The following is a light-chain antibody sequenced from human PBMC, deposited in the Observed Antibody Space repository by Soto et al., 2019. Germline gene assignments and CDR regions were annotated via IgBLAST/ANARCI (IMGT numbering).Light chain of an antibody. CDR1: SSNIGDNT. CDR2: NNS. V-gene: IGLV1-44*01. J-gene: IGLJ2*01. Sequence: QSVLTQPPSASGTPGQRVTISCSGSSSNIGDNTVNWYQQLPGTAPKLLIYNNSQRPSGVPARFSGSKSGTSASLAISGLQSEDEADYYGAAWDDSLNGVVFGGGTKLTVL. CDR3: AAWDDSLNGVV.